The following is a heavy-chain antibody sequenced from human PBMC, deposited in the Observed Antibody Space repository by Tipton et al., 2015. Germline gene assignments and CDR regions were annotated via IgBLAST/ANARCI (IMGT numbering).Heavy chain of an antibody. D-gene: IGHD4-17*01. V-gene: IGHV3-30-3*01. CDR2: ILYDGTNE. J-gene: IGHJ4*02. CDR1: GFTFSDYY. Sequence: RSLRLSCAASGFTFSDYYMSWIRQAPGKGLEWVAFILYDGTNENYADSVKGRFTISRDNSKNTLYLQMDSLRPEDTALYYCAIIGDYEDYWGQGTRVTVSS. CDR3: AIIGDYEDY.